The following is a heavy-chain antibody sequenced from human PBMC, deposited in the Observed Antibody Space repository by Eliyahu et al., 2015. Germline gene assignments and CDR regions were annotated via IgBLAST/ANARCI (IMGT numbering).Heavy chain of an antibody. V-gene: IGHV3-21*01. Sequence: EVQLVESGGGLVKPGGSLXLSCAASGFXFXXYXMXWVRQAPGKGLEWVSSISSSSSYIYYADSVKGRFTISRDNAKNSLYLQMNSLRAEDTAVYYCARGQITMVRGVIITSGAFDIWGQGTMVTVSS. D-gene: IGHD3-10*01. J-gene: IGHJ3*02. CDR3: ARGQITMVRGVIITSGAFDI. CDR2: ISSSSSYI. CDR1: GFXFXXYX.